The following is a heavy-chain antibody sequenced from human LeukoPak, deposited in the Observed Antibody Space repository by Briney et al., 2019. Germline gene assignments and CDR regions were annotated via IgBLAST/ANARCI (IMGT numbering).Heavy chain of an antibody. D-gene: IGHD2-2*01. Sequence: GGSLRLSCAASGFTFSSYAMSWVRQAPGKGLEWVSALSDSGGTTYYADSVKGRFTISRDNSKNTLYLQMNSLRAEDTAVYYCAKLPRGYCSSTSCPNWFDSWGQGSLVTVSS. J-gene: IGHJ5*01. CDR2: LSDSGGTT. CDR1: GFTFSSYA. CDR3: AKLPRGYCSSTSCPNWFDS. V-gene: IGHV3-23*01.